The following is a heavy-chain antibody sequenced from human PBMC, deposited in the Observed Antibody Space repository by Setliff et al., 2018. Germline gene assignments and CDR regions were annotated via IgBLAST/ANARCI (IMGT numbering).Heavy chain of an antibody. CDR1: GYTFTKYG. D-gene: IGHD3-3*01. Sequence: ASVKVSCKAFGYTFTKYGIDWVRQAPGQGLEWMGGFDPEDGETIYAQKFQGRVTMTEDTSTDTAYMELSSLRSEDTAVYYCARGRRGNYDFWSGYSNWFDPWGQGTLVTVSS. V-gene: IGHV1-24*01. CDR2: FDPEDGET. J-gene: IGHJ5*02. CDR3: ARGRRGNYDFWSGYSNWFDP.